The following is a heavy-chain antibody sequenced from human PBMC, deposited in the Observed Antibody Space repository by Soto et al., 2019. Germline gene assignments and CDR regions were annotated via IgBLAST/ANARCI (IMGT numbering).Heavy chain of an antibody. J-gene: IGHJ4*02. V-gene: IGHV1-3*01. D-gene: IGHD5-12*01. CDR1: GYSFTSYA. CDR2: INGGHGNT. CDR3: ARGGYGYFMVVDY. Sequence: QVQLVQSGAEVKKPGASVKVSCKASGYSFTSYAVHWVRQAPGQRLERMGWINGGHGNTKYSQKFQGRVTITRDKFASTDYMEVSSLRPEDTGGYFCARGGYGYFMVVDYWGQGTLVTVSS.